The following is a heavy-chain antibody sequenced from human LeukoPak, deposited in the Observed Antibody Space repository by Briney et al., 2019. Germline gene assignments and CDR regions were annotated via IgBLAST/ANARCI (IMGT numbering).Heavy chain of an antibody. V-gene: IGHV3-53*01. Sequence: SGGSLRLSCAASGFTVITNDMTWVRQAPGKGLEWVSVLYSDGNTKYADSVQGRFTISRDNSKNTLYLEMNSPSPDDTAVYYCARGVESLAAGTLAYWGQGTLVTVSS. CDR1: GFTVITND. D-gene: IGHD6-13*01. J-gene: IGHJ4*02. CDR3: ARGVESLAAGTLAY. CDR2: LYSDGNT.